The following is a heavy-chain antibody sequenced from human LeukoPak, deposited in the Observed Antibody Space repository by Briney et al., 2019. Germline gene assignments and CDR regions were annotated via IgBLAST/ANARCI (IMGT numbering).Heavy chain of an antibody. CDR2: IYYNGRT. Sequence: SETLSLICSVSGGYISTYYWIWFRQPPGKGLEGIGYIYYNGRTNYNPSLTSRVTISVETSKNQEYLMLSTVTAADTAIYYCSRVPKYSYYFDYWGQGSLVTVSS. V-gene: IGHV4-59*01. J-gene: IGHJ4*02. CDR3: SRVPKYSYYFDY. D-gene: IGHD2/OR15-2a*01. CDR1: GGYISTYY.